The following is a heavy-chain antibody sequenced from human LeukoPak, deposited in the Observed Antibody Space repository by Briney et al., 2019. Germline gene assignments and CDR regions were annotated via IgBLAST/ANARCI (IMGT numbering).Heavy chain of an antibody. D-gene: IGHD2-2*01. CDR1: GFTVSSNY. CDR2: IYSGGST. V-gene: IGHV3-53*01. CDR3: ARAGGYDCFDY. J-gene: IGHJ4*02. Sequence: GGSLRLSCAASGFTVSSNYMSWVRQAPGKGLEWVSVIYSGGSTYYADSVKGRSTISRDNAKNSLYLQMNSLRAEDTAVYYCARAGGYDCFDYWGQGTLVTVSS.